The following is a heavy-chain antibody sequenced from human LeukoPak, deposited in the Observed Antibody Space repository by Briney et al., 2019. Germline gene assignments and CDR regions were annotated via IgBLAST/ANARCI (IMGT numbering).Heavy chain of an antibody. V-gene: IGHV5-51*03. J-gene: IGHJ3*02. D-gene: IGHD1-14*01. Sequence: GQSLKISCKGSGYSFPSYWIAWVRQMPGKGLECMGIIYPGDADTRYSPSFQGQVTISAAKSISTAYLQWSSLTASATARSYCARTGAFDIWGQGTMVTVSS. CDR1: GYSFPSYW. CDR3: ARTGAFDI. CDR2: IYPGDADT.